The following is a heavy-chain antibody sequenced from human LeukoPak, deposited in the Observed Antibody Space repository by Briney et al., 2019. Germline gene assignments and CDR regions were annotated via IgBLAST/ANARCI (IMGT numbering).Heavy chain of an antibody. V-gene: IGHV3-21*01. Sequence: GGSLRLSCAASGFTFSSYSMNWVRQAPGKGLEWVSSISSSSSYIYYADSVKGRFTISRDNAKNSLYLQMNSLRAEDTAVYYCARDEQVIGWFDPWGQGTLVTVSS. CDR2: ISSSSSYI. D-gene: IGHD3-22*01. CDR3: ARDEQVIGWFDP. CDR1: GFTFSSYS. J-gene: IGHJ5*02.